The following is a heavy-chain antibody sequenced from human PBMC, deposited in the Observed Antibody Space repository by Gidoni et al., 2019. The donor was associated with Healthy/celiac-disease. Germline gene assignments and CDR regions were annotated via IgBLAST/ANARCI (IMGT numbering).Heavy chain of an antibody. CDR1: GFTFRTYS. J-gene: IGHJ6*02. V-gene: IGHV3-21*01. CDR3: ARDLDILTLDYYYGMDV. Sequence: VPPVESGGGLVTPGGSMSLSCAASGFTFRTYSMNWVRQAPGKGLGWVSSIRSSSSYIYYADSVKGRFTISRDNAKNSLYLQMNSLRAEDTAVYYCARDLDILTLDYYYGMDVWGQGTTVTVSS. D-gene: IGHD3-9*01. CDR2: IRSSSSYI.